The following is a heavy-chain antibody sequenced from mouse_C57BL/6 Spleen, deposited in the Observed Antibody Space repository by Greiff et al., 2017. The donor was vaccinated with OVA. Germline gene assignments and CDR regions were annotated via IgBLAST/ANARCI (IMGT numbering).Heavy chain of an antibody. Sequence: QVQLQQSGAELVKPGASVKISCKASGYAFSSYWMNWVKQRPGKGLEWIGQIYPGDGDTNYNGKFKGKATLTADKSSSTAYMQLSSLTSEDSAVYVCARDGSSSYWDYDVWGTGTTVTVSS. CDR3: ARDGSSSYWDYDV. V-gene: IGHV1-80*01. J-gene: IGHJ1*03. D-gene: IGHD1-1*01. CDR2: IYPGDGDT. CDR1: GYAFSSYW.